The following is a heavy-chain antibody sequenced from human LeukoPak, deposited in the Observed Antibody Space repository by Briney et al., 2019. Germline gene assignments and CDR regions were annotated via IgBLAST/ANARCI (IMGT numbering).Heavy chain of an antibody. J-gene: IGHJ3*02. D-gene: IGHD5-12*01. CDR2: IYYSGST. Sequence: SETLSLTCTVSGGSISSYYWSWIRQPPGKGLEWIGYIYYSGSTNYNPSLKSRVTISVDTSKNQFPLKLSSVTAADTAVYYCSRRGYSGYDFIFDIWGQGTMVTVSS. V-gene: IGHV4-59*08. CDR3: SRRGYSGYDFIFDI. CDR1: GGSISSYY.